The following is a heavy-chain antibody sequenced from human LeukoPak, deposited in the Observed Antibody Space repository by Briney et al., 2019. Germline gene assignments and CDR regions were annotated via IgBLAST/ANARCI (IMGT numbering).Heavy chain of an antibody. Sequence: ASVKVSCKASGYTFTSYDINWVRQATGQGLEWMGWMNPNSGNTGYAQKFQGRVTMTRNTSISTAYMELSSLTFEDTAVYYCARGPPNWGMVGYWGQGTLVTVSS. D-gene: IGHD7-27*01. CDR3: ARGPPNWGMVGY. CDR2: MNPNSGNT. V-gene: IGHV1-8*01. J-gene: IGHJ4*02. CDR1: GYTFTSYD.